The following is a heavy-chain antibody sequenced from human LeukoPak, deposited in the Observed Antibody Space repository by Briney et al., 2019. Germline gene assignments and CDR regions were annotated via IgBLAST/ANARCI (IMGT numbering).Heavy chain of an antibody. CDR1: GYTLGNYY. J-gene: IGHJ4*02. D-gene: IGHD6-13*01. Sequence: ASVKVSCKASGYTLGNYYMHWVRQAPGQGLEWMGIINPRGDSTTYAQKFQGRVTMTKDTSTSTAYVELGSLISEDTAVYYCAREHSSSCFDNWGPGTLVTVSS. CDR2: INPRGDST. V-gene: IGHV1-46*01. CDR3: AREHSSSCFDN.